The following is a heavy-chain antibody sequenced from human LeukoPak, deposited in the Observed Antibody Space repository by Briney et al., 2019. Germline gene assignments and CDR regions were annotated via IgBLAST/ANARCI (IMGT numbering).Heavy chain of an antibody. V-gene: IGHV4-39*07. CDR1: GDSITSTTYY. Sequence: SETLSLTCTVSGDSITSTTYYWGWIRQSPGKGLEWIGSVYYNGKTYYNPSLKSRVTISVDTSKNQFSLKLTSVTAADTAVYYXARYSSSWDYWGQGTLVTVS. D-gene: IGHD6-13*01. CDR3: ARYSSSWDY. CDR2: VYYNGKT. J-gene: IGHJ4*02.